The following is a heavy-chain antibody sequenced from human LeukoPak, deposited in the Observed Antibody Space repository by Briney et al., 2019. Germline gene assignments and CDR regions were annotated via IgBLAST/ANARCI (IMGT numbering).Heavy chain of an antibody. CDR3: ARDLHDTSACSVY. D-gene: IGHD6-19*01. J-gene: IGHJ4*02. V-gene: IGHV1-18*01. CDR2: INTYNGNT. Sequence: GASVKVSCKASGYSFTSYAISWVRQAPGQGLEWMGWINTYNGNTNYPQNLQGRVTVTTDTSTTTAYMELRSLRSDDTAVYYCARDLHDTSACSVYWGQGTLVTVSS. CDR1: GYSFTSYA.